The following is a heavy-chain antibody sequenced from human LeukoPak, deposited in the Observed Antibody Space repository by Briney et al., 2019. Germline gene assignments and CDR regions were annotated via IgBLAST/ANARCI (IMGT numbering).Heavy chain of an antibody. J-gene: IGHJ3*02. CDR2: ISGDGSAT. CDR3: AKDWAVTPRRGDAFDI. D-gene: IGHD4-17*01. V-gene: IGHV3-43*02. CDR1: GFTFDDYA. Sequence: GGSLRLSCAASGFTFDDYAMHWVRQAPGKGLEWVSLISGDGSATYYADSVKGRFTISRDNSKSSLYVQMNSLRTEDTALYYCAKDWAVTPRRGDAFDIWGQGTMVTVSS.